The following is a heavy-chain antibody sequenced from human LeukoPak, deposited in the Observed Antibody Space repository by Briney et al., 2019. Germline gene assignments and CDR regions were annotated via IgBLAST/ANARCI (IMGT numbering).Heavy chain of an antibody. D-gene: IGHD6-13*01. CDR1: GFTFSSYE. CDR2: ISSSGSTI. V-gene: IGHV3-48*03. CDR3: ARGSRGSRAAAGTAGDY. J-gene: IGHJ4*02. Sequence: GGSLRLSCAASGFTFSSYEMNWVRQALGKGLGWVSYISSSGSTIYYADSVKGRFTISRDNAKNSLYLQMNSLRAEDTAVYYCARGSRGSRAAAGTAGDYWGQGTLVTVSS.